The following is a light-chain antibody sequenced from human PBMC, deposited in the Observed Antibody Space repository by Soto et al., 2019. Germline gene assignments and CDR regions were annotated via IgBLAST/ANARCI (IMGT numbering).Light chain of an antibody. CDR1: QSVNHN. J-gene: IGKJ1*01. V-gene: IGKV3-15*01. Sequence: VMTQSPYTRSSSPGERVSLSCRASQSVNHNLAWYHQKPGQSPRLLVYDKSSRAPGVPARFSVSGTGTDFTLPSRGLEGEDSALYYCQQYTDWPRTLGQGTKVAIK. CDR2: DKS. CDR3: QQYTDWPRT.